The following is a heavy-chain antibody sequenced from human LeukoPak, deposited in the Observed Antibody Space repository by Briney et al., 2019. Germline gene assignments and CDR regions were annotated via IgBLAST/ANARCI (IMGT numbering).Heavy chain of an antibody. CDR1: GFAFSDYW. J-gene: IGHJ4*02. CDR3: ARVGTWELQRVFDF. Sequence: GGSLRLSCATFGFAFSDYWMTWVRQVPGKGLEWVANINREGNEKYYVDSVKGRFTISRDNAKNSVDLQMDCLRVEDTAVYYCARVGTWELQRVFDFWGQGTLVTVSS. V-gene: IGHV3-7*01. CDR2: INREGNEK. D-gene: IGHD1-26*01.